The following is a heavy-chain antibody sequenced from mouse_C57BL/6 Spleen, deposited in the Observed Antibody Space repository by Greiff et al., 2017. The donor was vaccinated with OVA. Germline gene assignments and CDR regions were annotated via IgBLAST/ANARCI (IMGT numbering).Heavy chain of an antibody. J-gene: IGHJ2*01. CDR3: VITTVVAPDY. V-gene: IGHV1-80*01. CDR1: GYAFSSYW. D-gene: IGHD1-1*01. CDR2: IYPGDGDT. Sequence: VQLQQSGAELVKPGASVKISCKASGYAFSSYWMTWVQQRPGKGLEWIGQIYPGDGDTNYTGKFKGKATLTADKSSSTAYMQLSSLTSEDSAVYFCVITTVVAPDYWGQGTTLTVSS.